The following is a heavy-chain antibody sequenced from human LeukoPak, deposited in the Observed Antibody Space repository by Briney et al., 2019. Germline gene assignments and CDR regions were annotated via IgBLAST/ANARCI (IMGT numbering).Heavy chain of an antibody. CDR3: AKDRFSSSWYAGFDAFDI. CDR1: GFTFSSYA. D-gene: IGHD6-13*01. CDR2: ISYDGSNK. V-gene: IGHV3-30-3*01. Sequence: GRSLRLSCAASGFTFSSYAMHWVRQAPGKGLEWVAVISYDGSNKYYADSVKGRFTISRDNPKNTLYLQMNSLRAEDTAVYYCAKDRFSSSWYAGFDAFDIWGQGTMVTVSS. J-gene: IGHJ3*02.